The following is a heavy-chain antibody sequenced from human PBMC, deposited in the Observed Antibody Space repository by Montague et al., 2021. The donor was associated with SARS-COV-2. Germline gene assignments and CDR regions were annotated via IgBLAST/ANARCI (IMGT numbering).Heavy chain of an antibody. Sequence: SETLSLTCVGAVDSVGADNGGSWEGQPPENRQGSIGEICLPVKKKYKPSLKSRVSMSVDKSWNQFSLRLTSVTAADTAIYYCARKGSGRSDLAYWGQGTLVTVSS. CDR3: ARKGSGRSDLAY. V-gene: IGHV4-4*02. D-gene: IGHD1-26*01. CDR2: ICLPVKK. J-gene: IGHJ4*02. CDR1: VDSVGADNG.